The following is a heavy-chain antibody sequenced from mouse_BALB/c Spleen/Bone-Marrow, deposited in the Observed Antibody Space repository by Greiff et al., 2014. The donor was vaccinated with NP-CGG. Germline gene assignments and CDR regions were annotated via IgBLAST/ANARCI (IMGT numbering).Heavy chain of an antibody. CDR1: GFNIKDTY. D-gene: IGHD2-4*01. Sequence: VQLQQSXAELVKPGASVTLSCTASGFNIKDTYMHWVKQRPEQGLEWIGRIDPANGNTKYDPKFQGKATITTDTSSNPAYLQLSSLTSEDTAVYYCARGSHYDYDGAWFAYWGQGTLVTVSA. J-gene: IGHJ3*01. CDR3: ARGSHYDYDGAWFAY. CDR2: IDPANGNT. V-gene: IGHV14-3*02.